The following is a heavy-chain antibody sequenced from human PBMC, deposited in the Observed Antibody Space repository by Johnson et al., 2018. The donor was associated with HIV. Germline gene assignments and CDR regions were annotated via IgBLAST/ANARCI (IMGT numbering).Heavy chain of an antibody. CDR3: ARVGDSSSSLGAFDI. J-gene: IGHJ3*02. V-gene: IGHV3-30*04. CDR1: GFTFSNDA. Sequence: QVQLVESGGGVVQPGRSLRLSCAASGFTFSNDAIHWVRQAPGKGLEWVAIMSYNASNKYYADSVKGRFTISRDNSKNTLCLQMNSLRPEDTAVYYCARVGDSSSSLGAFDIWGQGTMVTVSS. CDR2: MSYNASNK. D-gene: IGHD6-6*01.